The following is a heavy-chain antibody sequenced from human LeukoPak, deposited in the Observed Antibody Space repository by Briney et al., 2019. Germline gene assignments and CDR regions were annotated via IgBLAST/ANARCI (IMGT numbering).Heavy chain of an antibody. V-gene: IGHV4-4*07. J-gene: IGHJ3*02. CDR1: GGSISSYY. CDR3: ARVGTGTTRDAFDI. CDR2: IYTSGST. Sequence: PSETLSLTCTVSGGSISSYYWSWIRQPAGKGLEWIGRIYTSGSTNYNPSLKSRVTMSVDTSKNQFSLKLSSVTAADTAVYYCARVGTGTTRDAFDIWGQGTMVTVSS. D-gene: IGHD1-7*01.